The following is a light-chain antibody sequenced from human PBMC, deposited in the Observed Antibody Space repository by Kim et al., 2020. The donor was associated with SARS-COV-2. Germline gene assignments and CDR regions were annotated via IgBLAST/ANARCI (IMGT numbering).Light chain of an antibody. CDR3: QQRSNWRRT. J-gene: IGKJ1*01. CDR1: QSVSSY. CDR2: DAS. V-gene: IGKV3-11*01. Sequence: VSPGERATLSCRASQSVSSYLAWYQQKPGQAPRLLIYDASKKATGIPARFSGSGSGTDFTLTISSLEPEDFAVYYCQQRSNWRRTFGQGTKVDIK.